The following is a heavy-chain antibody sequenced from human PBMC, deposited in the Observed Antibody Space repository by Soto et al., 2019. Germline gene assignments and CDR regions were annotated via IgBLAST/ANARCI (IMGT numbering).Heavy chain of an antibody. V-gene: IGHV3-48*01. CDR3: TSSASPDAY. D-gene: IGHD1-26*01. CDR1: GFDFNSYS. Sequence: EVQLVESGGGLVQPGGSLRLSCVASGFDFNSYSMNWVRQAPGKGLEWISYINSGSTSVFYADSVKGRFTISRDNAKNLLYLQMNSLRAEDTAVYYCTSSASPDAYWGQGTLVTVSS. J-gene: IGHJ4*02. CDR2: INSGSTSV.